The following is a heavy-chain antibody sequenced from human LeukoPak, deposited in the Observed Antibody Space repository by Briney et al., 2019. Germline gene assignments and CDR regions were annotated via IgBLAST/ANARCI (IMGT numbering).Heavy chain of an antibody. CDR1: GFTLSTYA. CDR3: AKSPRSAADNWFDP. J-gene: IGHJ5*02. Sequence: GGSLRLSCADSGFTLSTYAMNWVRQAPGKGLEWVSGISAGGGSTYYAVSVKGRFTISRDNSKNTLYLQMNSLTVEDTAVYYCAKSPRSAADNWFDPWGQGTLVTVSS. D-gene: IGHD6-13*01. V-gene: IGHV3-23*01. CDR2: ISAGGGST.